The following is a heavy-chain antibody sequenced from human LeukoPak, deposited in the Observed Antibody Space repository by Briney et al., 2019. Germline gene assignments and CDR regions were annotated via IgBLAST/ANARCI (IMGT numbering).Heavy chain of an antibody. Sequence: SGPTLVNPTQTLTLTCTFSGFSLSTSGVGVGWIRQPPGKALEWLALIYWDGDKRSSPSLKSRLTITKDTSKNQVVLTMTNMDPVDTATYYCAHSRAYCTTTGCYGGNWFDPWGQGTLVTVSS. V-gene: IGHV2-5*02. CDR2: IYWDGDK. CDR3: AHSRAYCTTTGCYGGNWFDP. D-gene: IGHD2-2*01. J-gene: IGHJ5*02. CDR1: GFSLSTSGVG.